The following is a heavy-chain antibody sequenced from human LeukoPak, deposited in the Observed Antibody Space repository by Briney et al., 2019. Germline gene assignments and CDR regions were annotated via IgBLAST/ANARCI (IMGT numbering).Heavy chain of an antibody. Sequence: PGGSLRLSCAASGFTFSSYWMSWVRQAPGKGLEWVANIKQDGSEKYYVDSVKGRFTISRDNAKNSLYLQMNCLRAEDTAVYYCARDFSGAWSSGSYMSKGRAKYYFDYWGQGTLVTVSS. D-gene: IGHD1-26*01. CDR1: GFTFSSYW. CDR3: ARDFSGAWSSGSYMSKGRAKYYFDY. J-gene: IGHJ4*02. V-gene: IGHV3-7*01. CDR2: IKQDGSEK.